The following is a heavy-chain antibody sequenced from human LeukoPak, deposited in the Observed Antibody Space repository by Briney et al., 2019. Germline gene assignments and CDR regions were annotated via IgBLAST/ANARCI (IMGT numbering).Heavy chain of an antibody. V-gene: IGHV3-64D*09. CDR3: VNPHCSGGTCYSDY. CDR1: GFTFSNYA. Sequence: PGGSLRLSCSASGFTFSNYAMNWVRQAPGKGLEYVSAISKNGHTTYYADSVRGRFTISRDNSKNTLYLQMSSLRADDTAVYYCVNPHCSGGTCYSDYWGQGTLVTVSS. CDR2: ISKNGHTT. J-gene: IGHJ4*02. D-gene: IGHD2-15*01.